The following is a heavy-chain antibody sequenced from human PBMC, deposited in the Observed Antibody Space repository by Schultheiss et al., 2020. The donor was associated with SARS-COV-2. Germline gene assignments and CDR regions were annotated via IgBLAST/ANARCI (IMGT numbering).Heavy chain of an antibody. V-gene: IGHV4-59*08. CDR3: ARGVITMSHWYFDL. CDR1: GGSISSYY. D-gene: IGHD3-10*02. CDR2: IYYSGST. Sequence: SETLSLTCTVSGGSISSYYWSWIRQPPGKGLEWIGYIYYSGSTYYNPSLKSRVTISVDTSKNQFSLKLSSVTAADTAVYYCARGVITMSHWYFDLWGRGTLVTVSS. J-gene: IGHJ2*01.